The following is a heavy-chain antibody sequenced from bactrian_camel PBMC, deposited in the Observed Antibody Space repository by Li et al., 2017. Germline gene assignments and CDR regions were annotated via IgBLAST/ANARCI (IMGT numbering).Heavy chain of an antibody. Sequence: HVQLVESGGGLVQPGGSLRLSCAASGFTFSSYWMYWVRQAPGKGLERVSHIDTAGDNEYYADSVKGRFTISRDNGKNTVSLQMTSLKAEDTAVYYCVRAMGGVGVSIFDQWGQGTQVTVS. V-gene: IGHV3S1*01. CDR3: VRAMGGVGVSIFDQ. CDR1: GFTFSSYW. J-gene: IGHJ4*01. D-gene: IGHD3*01. CDR2: IDTAGDNE.